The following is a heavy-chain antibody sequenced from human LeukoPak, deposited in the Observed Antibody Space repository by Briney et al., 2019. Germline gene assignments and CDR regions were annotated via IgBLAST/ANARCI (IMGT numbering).Heavy chain of an antibody. D-gene: IGHD6-13*01. CDR3: AKDLSGIQDYYYGMDV. J-gene: IGHJ6*04. CDR1: GFTFSSYG. V-gene: IGHV3-30*18. CDR2: ISFDGSNK. Sequence: GGSLRLSCAASGFTFSSYGMHWVHQAPGKGLEWVAVISFDGSNKYYADSVKGRFTISRDNSKNTLYLQMNSLRAEDTAVYYCAKDLSGIQDYYYGMDVWGKGTTVTVSS.